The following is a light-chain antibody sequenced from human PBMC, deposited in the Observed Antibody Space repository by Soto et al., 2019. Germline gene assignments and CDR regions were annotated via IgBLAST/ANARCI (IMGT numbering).Light chain of an antibody. Sequence: DTQMTQSPSSLSASVGDRVTMTCRASQDINNWLAWYQQKPGEAPKSLISAAFNLQSGVPSRFSGSRSGTDFILTITSLQPDDFATYYCQQYNSYPLTFGGGTKVEIK. CDR2: AAF. CDR1: QDINNW. J-gene: IGKJ4*01. CDR3: QQYNSYPLT. V-gene: IGKV1D-16*01.